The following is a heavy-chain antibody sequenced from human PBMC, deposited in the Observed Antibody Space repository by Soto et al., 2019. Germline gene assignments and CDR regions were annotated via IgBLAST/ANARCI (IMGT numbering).Heavy chain of an antibody. CDR3: AREHGTLTGYSFDY. D-gene: IGHD3-9*01. CDR2: INAGNGNT. Sequence: ASVKVSCKASGYTFTTYAFHWVRQPPGQRLEWMGWINAGNGNTKYSHELQGRITISRDTSASTAYMELSSLRSEDTAVYYCAREHGTLTGYSFDYWGQGTLVTVSS. V-gene: IGHV1-3*01. CDR1: GYTFTTYA. J-gene: IGHJ4*02.